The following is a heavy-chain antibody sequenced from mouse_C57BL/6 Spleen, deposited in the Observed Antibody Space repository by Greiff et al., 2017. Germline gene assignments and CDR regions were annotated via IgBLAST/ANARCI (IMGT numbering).Heavy chain of an antibody. Sequence: EVKLEESGGGLVQPGGSMKLSCVASGFTFSNYWMNWVRQSPEKGLEWVAQIRLKSDNYATHYAESVKGRFTISRDDSKSSVYLQMNNLRAEDTGIYYCTGEDYYGSRGPFAYWGQGTLVTVSA. D-gene: IGHD1-1*01. V-gene: IGHV6-3*01. CDR3: TGEDYYGSRGPFAY. CDR1: GFTFSNYW. J-gene: IGHJ3*01. CDR2: IRLKSDNYAT.